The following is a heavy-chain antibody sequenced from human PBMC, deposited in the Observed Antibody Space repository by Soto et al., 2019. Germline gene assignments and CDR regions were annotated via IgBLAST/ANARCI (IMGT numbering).Heavy chain of an antibody. J-gene: IGHJ4*02. D-gene: IGHD1-26*01. CDR2: IYYSGTT. CDR1: GGSISRYY. Sequence: SETLSLTCIVSGGSISRYYLGWVRQPQGKGLEWIGYIYYSGTTNYTPSLKSRVTISVDTSKNQFSLKLSSVTAADTAAYYCARALGWTKAGYYFDYWGQGTLVTVSS. V-gene: IGHV4-59*01. CDR3: ARALGWTKAGYYFDY.